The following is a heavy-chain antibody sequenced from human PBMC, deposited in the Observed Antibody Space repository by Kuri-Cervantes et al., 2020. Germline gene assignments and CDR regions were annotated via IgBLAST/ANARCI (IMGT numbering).Heavy chain of an antibody. CDR1: GFTFSDYY. CDR2: ISSSGSTI. D-gene: IGHD3-22*01. V-gene: IGHV3-11*04. Sequence: LSLTCAVSGFTFSDYYMSWIRQAPGKGLEWVSYISSSGSTIYYADSVKGRFTISRDNAKNSLYLQMNSLRAEDTAVYYCARDVSVYYYDSSGYYDYWGQGTLVTVSS. J-gene: IGHJ4*02. CDR3: ARDVSVYYYDSSGYYDY.